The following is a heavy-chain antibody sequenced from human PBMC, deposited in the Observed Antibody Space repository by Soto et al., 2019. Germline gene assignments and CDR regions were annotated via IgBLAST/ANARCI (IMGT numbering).Heavy chain of an antibody. V-gene: IGHV4-4*02. D-gene: IGHD6-19*01. Sequence: SLTCAVSGDSISSNVWWSWVRQPPGKGLEWIGEIYHSGSANFNPSLKSRVTMSVDTSKNQFSLKLNSVTAADTAMYYCARDAAVPGETDRFDYWGQGTLVTVSS. CDR2: IYHSGSA. CDR1: GDSISSNVW. CDR3: ARDAAVPGETDRFDY. J-gene: IGHJ4*02.